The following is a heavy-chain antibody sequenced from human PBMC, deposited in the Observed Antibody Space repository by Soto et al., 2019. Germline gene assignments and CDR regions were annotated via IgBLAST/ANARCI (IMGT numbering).Heavy chain of an antibody. Sequence: GGSLRLSCAASGFTVSSNYMSWVRQAPGKGLEWVSVIYSGGSTYYADSVKGRFTISRDNSKNTLYLQMNSLRAEDTVVYYCGRGSNLDYGDYGGGYNWFDPWGQGTLVTVSS. CDR3: GRGSNLDYGDYGGGYNWFDP. D-gene: IGHD4-17*01. V-gene: IGHV3-66*01. CDR2: IYSGGST. J-gene: IGHJ5*02. CDR1: GFTVSSNY.